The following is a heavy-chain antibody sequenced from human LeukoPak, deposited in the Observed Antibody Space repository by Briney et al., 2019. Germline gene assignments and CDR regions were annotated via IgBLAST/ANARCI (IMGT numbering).Heavy chain of an antibody. CDR1: GFTFSSYA. D-gene: IGHD6-19*01. Sequence: GGSLRLSCAASGFTFSSYAMSWVRQAPGKGLEWVSAISGSGGSTYYADSVKGRFTISRDNSKNTLYLQMNSLRAEDTAVYYCAKTKEQWLVDPWYFDLWGRGTLVTVSS. J-gene: IGHJ2*01. CDR2: ISGSGGST. V-gene: IGHV3-23*01. CDR3: AKTKEQWLVDPWYFDL.